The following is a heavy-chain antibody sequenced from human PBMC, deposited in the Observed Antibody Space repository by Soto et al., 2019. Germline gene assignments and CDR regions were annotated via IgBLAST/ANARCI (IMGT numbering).Heavy chain of an antibody. V-gene: IGHV3-30*18. D-gene: IGHD6-13*01. CDR1: GFTFSSCA. Sequence: GRSLRLSCAASGFTFSSCAMHWVRQAPGKGLEWVAVISYDGNSKTYADSVKGRFTISRDNPKNTLYLQMDSLRPEDTAIYYCAKRGFSWYDEFDSWGQGALVTVSS. CDR3: AKRGFSWYDEFDS. J-gene: IGHJ4*02. CDR2: ISYDGNSK.